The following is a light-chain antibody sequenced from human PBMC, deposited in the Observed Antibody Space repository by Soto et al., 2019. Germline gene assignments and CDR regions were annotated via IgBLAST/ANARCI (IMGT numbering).Light chain of an antibody. J-gene: IGKJ1*01. CDR2: DSS. CDR3: QQYARSSWT. Sequence: EIVLTQSPATLSLSPGERVTLWCRASQSVSNYLAWYQQKPGQAPKLLIYDSSTRATGIPDRFSASGSGTDFTLSISRLEPDDSAVYYCQQYARSSWTFGQGTKVDIK. V-gene: IGKV3-11*01. CDR1: QSVSNY.